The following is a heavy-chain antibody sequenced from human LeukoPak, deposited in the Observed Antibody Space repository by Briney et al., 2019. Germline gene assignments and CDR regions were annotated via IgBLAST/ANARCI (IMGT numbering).Heavy chain of an antibody. V-gene: IGHV3-23*01. J-gene: IGHJ4*02. Sequence: GGSLRLSCAASGFTFSSYGMSWVRQAPGKGLEWVSAISGSGGSTYYADSVKGRFTISRDNSKNTLYLQMNSLRAEDTAVYYCARDYYDSSGYYYYWGQGTLVTVSS. CDR1: GFTFSSYG. CDR2: ISGSGGST. CDR3: ARDYYDSSGYYYY. D-gene: IGHD3-22*01.